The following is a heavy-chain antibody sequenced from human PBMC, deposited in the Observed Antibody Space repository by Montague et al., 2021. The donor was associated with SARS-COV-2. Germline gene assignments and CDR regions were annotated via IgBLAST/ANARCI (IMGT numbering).Heavy chain of an antibody. Sequence: SETLSLTCTVSGDSTSCPNCYWGWIRQAPGKGLGWIGTIYNSGTTYYNLSLKSRLTISIDTSKNQFSLKLTSVTAADTAVYYCARHRNYGDHSLDNWFHPWGQGALVTVSS. D-gene: IGHD4-17*01. CDR1: GDSTSCPNCY. V-gene: IGHV4-39*01. CDR2: IYNSGTT. CDR3: ARHRNYGDHSLDNWFHP. J-gene: IGHJ5*02.